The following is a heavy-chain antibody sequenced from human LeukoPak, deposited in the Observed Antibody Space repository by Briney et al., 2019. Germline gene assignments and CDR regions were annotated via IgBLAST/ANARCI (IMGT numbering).Heavy chain of an antibody. CDR1: GFTFNTYS. CDR2: ISGSGVST. V-gene: IGHV3-23*01. CDR3: AKDNSWSL. D-gene: IGHD1-26*01. J-gene: IGHJ4*02. Sequence: GGSLRLSCAASGFTFNTYSMNWVRQAPGKGLEWVSAISGSGVSTYYADSVKGRFTVSRDNSKNTLYLQMSSLRAEDTAVYYCAKDNSWSLWGQGTLVTVSS.